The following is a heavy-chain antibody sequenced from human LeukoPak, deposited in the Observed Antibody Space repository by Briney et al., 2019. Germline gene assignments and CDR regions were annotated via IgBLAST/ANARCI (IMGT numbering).Heavy chain of an antibody. Sequence: PSETLSLTCTVSGGSISSYYWSWIRQPPGKGLEWIGYIYYSGSTNYNPSLKSRVTISVDTSKNQFSLKLSSVTAADTAVYYCARAPLAVASDPTNYNYYFDYWGQGTLVTVSS. J-gene: IGHJ4*02. CDR3: ARAPLAVASDPTNYNYYFDY. CDR2: IYYSGST. D-gene: IGHD6-19*01. CDR1: GGSISSYY. V-gene: IGHV4-59*12.